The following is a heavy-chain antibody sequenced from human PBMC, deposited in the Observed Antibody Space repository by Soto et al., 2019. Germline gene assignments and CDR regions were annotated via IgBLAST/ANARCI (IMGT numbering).Heavy chain of an antibody. CDR2: INPNSGGT. J-gene: IGHJ4*02. D-gene: IGHD2-15*01. CDR1: GYTFTAYF. V-gene: IGHV1-2*02. Sequence: ASVKVSCKASGYTFTAYFIHWVRQAPGQGLEWLGWINPNSGGTKFAEKFQGRLTLTGDASIDTVFMDLSTLQSDDTAVYYCGKETGGGGLRPQFDNWGQGTLVKVSS. CDR3: GKETGGGGLRPQFDN.